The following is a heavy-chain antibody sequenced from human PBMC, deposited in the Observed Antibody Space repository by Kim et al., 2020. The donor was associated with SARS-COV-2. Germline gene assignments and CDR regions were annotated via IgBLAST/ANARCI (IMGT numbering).Heavy chain of an antibody. Sequence: GGSLRLSCAASGFTFSNAWMSWVRQAPGKGLEWVGRIKSKTDGETTDYAAPVKGRFTISRDDSKNTLYLQMNSLKTEDTAVYYCTTARGFDPWGQGTLVTVSS. J-gene: IGHJ5*02. CDR1: GFTFSNAW. CDR2: IKSKTDGETT. V-gene: IGHV3-15*01. CDR3: TTARGFDP.